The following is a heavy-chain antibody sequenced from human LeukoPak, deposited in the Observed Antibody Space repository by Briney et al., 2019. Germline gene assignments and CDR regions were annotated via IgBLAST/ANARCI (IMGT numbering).Heavy chain of an antibody. CDR3: AQTLTTGAYYFDY. CDR2: ISSSSSYI. Sequence: GGSLRLSCAASGFTFSSYSMNWVRQAPGKGLEWVSSISSSSSYIYYADSVKGRFTISRDNAKNSLYLQMNSLRAEDTAVYYCAQTLTTGAYYFDYWGQGTLVTVSS. V-gene: IGHV3-21*01. CDR1: GFTFSSYS. D-gene: IGHD4-11*01. J-gene: IGHJ4*02.